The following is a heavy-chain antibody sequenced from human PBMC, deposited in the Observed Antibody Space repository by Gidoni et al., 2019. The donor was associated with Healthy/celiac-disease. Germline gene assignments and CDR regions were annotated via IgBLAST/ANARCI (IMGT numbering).Heavy chain of an antibody. CDR1: GFTFSSYA. CDR2: ISGSGGST. Sequence: EVQLLESGGGLVQPGGSLRLSCAASGFTFSSYAMSWVRQAPGKGLEWVSAISGSGGSTYYADSVKGRFTISRDNSKNTLYLQMNSLRAEDTAVYYCANPATVTTPKYDGMDVWGQGTTVTASS. D-gene: IGHD4-4*01. J-gene: IGHJ6*02. V-gene: IGHV3-23*01. CDR3: ANPATVTTPKYDGMDV.